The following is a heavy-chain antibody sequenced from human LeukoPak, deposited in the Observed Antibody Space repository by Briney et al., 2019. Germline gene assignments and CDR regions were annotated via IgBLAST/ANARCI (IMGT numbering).Heavy chain of an antibody. J-gene: IGHJ4*02. D-gene: IGHD1-26*01. Sequence: ASVKVSCKVSGYTLTELSMHWVRQAPGKGLEWMGGFDPEDGETIYAQKFQGRVTMTEDTSTDTAYMELSSLRSEDTAVYYCARDRGGSGSYYFGTRPGEFDYWGQGTLVTVSS. CDR1: GYTLTELS. CDR3: ARDRGGSGSYYFGTRPGEFDY. V-gene: IGHV1-24*01. CDR2: FDPEDGET.